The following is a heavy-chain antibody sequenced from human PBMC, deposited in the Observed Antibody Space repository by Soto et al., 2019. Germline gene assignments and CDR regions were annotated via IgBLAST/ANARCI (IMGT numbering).Heavy chain of an antibody. D-gene: IGHD3-10*01. CDR3: ARAGIWFGSRLDF. Sequence: QVQLQESGPGLVKPSETLSLTCTVSGNSITTYSWNWIRRSPGKGLEWIGYFYNAGTINYNPALRSRITISVHTSTSQIYLRLNSVTAAATAVYYSARAGIWFGSRLDFWGQGSLVTVSP. J-gene: IGHJ4*02. V-gene: IGHV4-59*01. CDR1: GNSITTYS. CDR2: FYNAGTI.